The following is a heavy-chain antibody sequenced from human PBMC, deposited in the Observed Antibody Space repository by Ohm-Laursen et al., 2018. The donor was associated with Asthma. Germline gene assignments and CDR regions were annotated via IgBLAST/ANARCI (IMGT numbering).Heavy chain of an antibody. V-gene: IGHV3-30*03. CDR3: ARDPSSGWYPRFDY. CDR2: ISSDGSNQ. J-gene: IGHJ4*02. Sequence: SLRLSCAASGFTFSSYGMHWVRQAPGKGLEWVAVISSDGSNQYYADSVKGRFTISRDNSKNTLYLQMNSLRAEDTAVYYCARDPSSGWYPRFDYWGQGTLVTVSS. D-gene: IGHD6-19*01. CDR1: GFTFSSYG.